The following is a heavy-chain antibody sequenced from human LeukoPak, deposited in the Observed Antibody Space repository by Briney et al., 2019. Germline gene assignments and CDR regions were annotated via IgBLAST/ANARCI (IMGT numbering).Heavy chain of an antibody. CDR3: SRDRVLGSGSTDC. Sequence: GGSLRLSAAAYRFTFSDHWMQWVRQAPGKGWVWVTRINGAGSHSTYADSVKGRFTISRDNAKNTLYLQMNSRRAVAMAVYYCSRDRVLGSGSTDCWGQGTLVTVSS. D-gene: IGHD3-10*01. V-gene: IGHV3-74*01. CDR2: INGAGSHS. J-gene: IGHJ4*02. CDR1: RFTFSDHW.